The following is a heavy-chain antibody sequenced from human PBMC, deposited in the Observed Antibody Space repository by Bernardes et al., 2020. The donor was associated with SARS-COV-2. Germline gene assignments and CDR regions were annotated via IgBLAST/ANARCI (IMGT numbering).Heavy chain of an antibody. Sequence: SGPTLVKPTQTLTLTCTFSGFSLSTSGVGVGWIRQPPGKALEWLALIYWDDDKRYSPSLKSRLTITKDTSKNQVVLTMTNMDPVDTATYYCAHSGGLWFGVRENWFDPWGQGTLVTVSS. J-gene: IGHJ5*02. CDR1: GFSLSTSGVG. D-gene: IGHD3-10*01. CDR3: AHSGGLWFGVRENWFDP. CDR2: IYWDDDK. V-gene: IGHV2-5*02.